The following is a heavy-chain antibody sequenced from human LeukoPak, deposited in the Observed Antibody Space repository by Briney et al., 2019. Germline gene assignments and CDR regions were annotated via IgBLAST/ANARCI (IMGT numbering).Heavy chain of an antibody. CDR2: IYCSGSS. J-gene: IGHJ3*02. D-gene: IGHD3-3*02. Sequence: SETLSLTCTVSGGSISGYYWNWIRQPPGKGLEWIGSIYCSGSSNYNPSLESRVTISVDTSKNQFSLQLNSVTAADTAVYYCARDISGGSHVFDIWGQGTMVTVSS. CDR3: ARDISGGSHVFDI. V-gene: IGHV4-59*08. CDR1: GGSISGYY.